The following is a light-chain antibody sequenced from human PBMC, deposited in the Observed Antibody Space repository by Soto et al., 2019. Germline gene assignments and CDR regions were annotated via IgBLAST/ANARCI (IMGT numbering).Light chain of an antibody. CDR1: SSDVGSFNY. CDR3: SSYTTSSTYA. V-gene: IGLV2-14*01. J-gene: IGLJ1*01. Sequence: QSALTQPASVSGSPGQSIAISCTGTSSDVGSFNYVSWYQQHPGKVPKLMIYDVSNRPSGVSDRFSGSKSGNTASLTISGLQAEDEADYYCSSYTTSSTYAFGTGTKVTVL. CDR2: DVS.